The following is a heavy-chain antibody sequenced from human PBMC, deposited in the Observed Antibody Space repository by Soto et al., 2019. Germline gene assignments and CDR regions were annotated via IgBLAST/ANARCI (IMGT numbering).Heavy chain of an antibody. J-gene: IGHJ5*02. CDR1: GFTFENFA. CDR3: AKAPKVVTHWFDP. Sequence: EMQLVESGGGLVKPVRSLRLSCAVSGFTFENFALHWVRQAPGKGLEWVSGIDWNSGTIAYADSVKGRFTLSRDSATSSLYLHLDGLRPEDTAFSYCAKAPKVVTHWFDPWGQGTLVTVSS. CDR2: IDWNSGTI. V-gene: IGHV3-9*01. D-gene: IGHD2-21*02.